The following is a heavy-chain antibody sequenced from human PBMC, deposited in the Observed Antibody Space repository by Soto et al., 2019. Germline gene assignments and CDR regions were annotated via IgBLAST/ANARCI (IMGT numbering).Heavy chain of an antibody. CDR3: ARVVGAYYVAY. CDR1: GGTFSTYA. Sequence: QVQLVQSGAEVKKPGSSVKVSCKASGGTFSTYAITWVRQAPGQGLEWLGGVIPIFGTTEYARKFQGRVTITAAESTSTVFIDLSSLTSEDTTVYYCARVVGAYYVAYWGQGTLVTVSS. V-gene: IGHV1-69*01. J-gene: IGHJ4*02. CDR2: VIPIFGTT. D-gene: IGHD1-26*01.